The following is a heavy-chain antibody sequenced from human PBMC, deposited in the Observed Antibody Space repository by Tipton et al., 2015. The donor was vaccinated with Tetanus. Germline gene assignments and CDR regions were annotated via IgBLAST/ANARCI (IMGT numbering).Heavy chain of an antibody. J-gene: IGHJ6*02. CDR1: GFTFSSYA. V-gene: IGHV3-23*01. D-gene: IGHD1-7*01. Sequence: GSLRLSCAASGFTFSSYAMSWVRQAPGKGLEWVSAISGSGGSTYYADSVKGRFTISRDNSKNTLYLQMNSLRAEDTAVYYCAKGGLRGTRYYYYYGMDVWGQGTTVTVSS. CDR3: AKGGLRGTRYYYYYGMDV. CDR2: ISGSGGST.